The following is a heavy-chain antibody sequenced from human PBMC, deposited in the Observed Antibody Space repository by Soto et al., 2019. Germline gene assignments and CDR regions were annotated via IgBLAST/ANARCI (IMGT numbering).Heavy chain of an antibody. CDR3: ARDRYYDRY. CDR1: GFTFSAFW. V-gene: IGHV3-7*04. Sequence: EVQVVESGGDLVQPGGSLRLSCAVSGFTFSAFWMSWFRQAPGKGLQWVANIRQDGNEKYYVDSVKGRFTISRDNAKNSLYLQMNSLRVEDTAMYYCARDRYYDRYWGQGTLVTVSS. CDR2: IRQDGNEK. J-gene: IGHJ4*02. D-gene: IGHD3-22*01.